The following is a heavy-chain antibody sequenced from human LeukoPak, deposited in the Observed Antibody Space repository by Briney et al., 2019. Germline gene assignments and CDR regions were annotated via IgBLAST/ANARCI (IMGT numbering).Heavy chain of an antibody. CDR3: ASSGYSGLYYFDY. V-gene: IGHV1-69*05. CDR2: IIPIFGTA. J-gene: IGHJ4*02. CDR1: GGTFSSYA. D-gene: IGHD5-12*01. Sequence: SVKVSCKASGGTFSSYAISRVRQAPGQGLEWMGGIIPIFGTANYAQKFQGRVTITTDESTSTAYMELSSLRSEDTAVYYCASSGYSGLYYFDYWGQGTLVTVSS.